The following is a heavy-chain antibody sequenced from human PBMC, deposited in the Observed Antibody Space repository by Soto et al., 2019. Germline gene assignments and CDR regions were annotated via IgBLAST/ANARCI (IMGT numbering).Heavy chain of an antibody. CDR3: AKSGSGWYGDYYGMDV. D-gene: IGHD6-19*01. V-gene: IGHV3-43*01. CDR2: ISWDGGST. J-gene: IGHJ6*02. Sequence: GGSLRLSCAASGFTFDDYTMHWVRQAPGKGLEWVSLISWDGGSTYYADSVKGRFTISRDNSKNSLYLQMNSLRTEDTALYYCAKSGSGWYGDYYGMDVWGQGTTVTVSS. CDR1: GFTFDDYT.